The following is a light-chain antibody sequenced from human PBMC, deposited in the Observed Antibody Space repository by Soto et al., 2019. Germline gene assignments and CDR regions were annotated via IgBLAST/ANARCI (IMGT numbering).Light chain of an antibody. J-gene: IGLJ1*01. CDR2: DVT. V-gene: IGLV2-11*01. CDR1: SSDVGAYNY. CDR3: SSYTSSSTLYV. Sequence: QSALTQPRSVSGSPGQSVTISCTGTSSDVGAYNYVSWHQQHPGKAPKLVIYDVTQRPSGVPDRFSASKSGITASLTISGLQAEDEADYYCSSYTSSSTLYVFGTGTKVTVL.